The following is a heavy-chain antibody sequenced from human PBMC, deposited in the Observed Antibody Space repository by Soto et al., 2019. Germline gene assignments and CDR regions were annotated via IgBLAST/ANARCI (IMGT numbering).Heavy chain of an antibody. V-gene: IGHV4-34*01. CDR3: ARNRAFDI. J-gene: IGHJ3*02. Sequence: QVQLQQWGAGLLKPSETLSLTCAVYGGSFSGYSWSWIRQPPGKGLEWIGEINHSGSIAYNPSLKSRVTLSGDTSKNQFSLNLTSVTAADTAVYYCARNRAFDIWGQGTMVTVSS. CDR1: GGSFSGYS. CDR2: INHSGSI.